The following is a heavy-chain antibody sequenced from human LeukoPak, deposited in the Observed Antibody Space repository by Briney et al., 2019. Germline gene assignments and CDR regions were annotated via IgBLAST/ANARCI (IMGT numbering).Heavy chain of an antibody. D-gene: IGHD3-3*01. CDR1: GGSISSGGYY. CDR3: ARRHYDFWSGPDPPYYYYGMDV. V-gene: IGHV4-31*03. CDR2: IYYSGST. J-gene: IGHJ6*02. Sequence: SQTLSLTCTVSGGSISSGGYYWSWIRQHPGKGLEWIGYIYYSGSTYYNPSLKSRVTISVDTSKNQFSLKLSSVTAADTAVYYCARRHYDFWSGPDPPYYYYGMDVWSQATKVTVSS.